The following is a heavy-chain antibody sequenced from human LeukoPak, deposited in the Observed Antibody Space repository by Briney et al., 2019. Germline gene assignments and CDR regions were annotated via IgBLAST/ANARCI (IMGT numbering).Heavy chain of an antibody. CDR2: IYYSGSA. V-gene: IGHV4-59*08. J-gene: IGHJ4*02. CDR1: GGSISSYY. D-gene: IGHD5-24*01. CDR3: ARMSRDGYNYLLN. Sequence: SETLSLTCTVSGGSISSYYWSWIRQPPGKGLEWIGYIYYSGSANYNPSLKSRVTISVDTSKNQFSLKLSSVTAADTAVYYCARMSRDGYNYLLNWGQGTLVTVSS.